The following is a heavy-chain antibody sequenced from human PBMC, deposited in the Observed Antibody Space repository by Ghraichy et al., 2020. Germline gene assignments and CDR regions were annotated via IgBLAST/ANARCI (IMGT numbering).Heavy chain of an antibody. CDR2: TYYRSKWYS. CDR1: GDSVSSNSAA. CDR3: ALGSSRGWFFDN. J-gene: IGHJ4*02. Sequence: SQTLSLNCAISGDSVSSNSAAWNWIRQSPSRGLEWLGRTYYRSKWYSDYAVSVKSRIIINPDTSKNQFSLQLNSVTPEDTAVYYCALGSSRGWFFDNWGQGTLVTVSS. V-gene: IGHV6-1*01. D-gene: IGHD6-19*01.